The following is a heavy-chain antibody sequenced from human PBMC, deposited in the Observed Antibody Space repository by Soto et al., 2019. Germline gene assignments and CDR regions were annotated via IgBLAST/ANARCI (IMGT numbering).Heavy chain of an antibody. Sequence: SCAASGFTFRNYALTWVRQAPVKGLEWVSTISGSGGSTYYADSVKGRFTISRDNSKNTLYLQMNSLRAEDTAVYYCAKDQGSSWYEIDYWGQGTLVTVSS. J-gene: IGHJ4*02. D-gene: IGHD6-13*01. CDR2: ISGSGGST. V-gene: IGHV3-23*01. CDR3: AKDQGSSWYEIDY. CDR1: GFTFRNYA.